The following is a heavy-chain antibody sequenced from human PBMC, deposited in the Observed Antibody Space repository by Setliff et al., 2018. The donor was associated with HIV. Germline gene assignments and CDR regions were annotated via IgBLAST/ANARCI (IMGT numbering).Heavy chain of an antibody. D-gene: IGHD3-22*01. CDR3: VRGSGYYYFDN. V-gene: IGHV3-74*01. J-gene: IGHJ4*02. Sequence: PGGSLRLSCAASGFTFSSYWMHWVRQAPGKGLVWVFGMNTDGSSTRYADSVKGRFTISRDNAKNMLYLRMNSLSADDTAVYYCVRGSGYYYFDNWGQGALVTVSS. CDR2: MNTDGSST. CDR1: GFTFSSYW.